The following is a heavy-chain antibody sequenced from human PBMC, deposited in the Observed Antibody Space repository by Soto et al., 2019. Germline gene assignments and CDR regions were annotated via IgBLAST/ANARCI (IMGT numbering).Heavy chain of an antibody. D-gene: IGHD3-22*01. Sequence: QVQLVESGGGVVQPGRSLRLSCAASGFTFSSYGMHWVRQAPGKGLEWVAVISYDGSNKYYADSVKGRFTISRDNSKNTLYLQMNSLRAEDTAVYYCAKVFSGYYLFDYWGQGTLVTVSS. CDR1: GFTFSSYG. CDR3: AKVFSGYYLFDY. J-gene: IGHJ4*02. CDR2: ISYDGSNK. V-gene: IGHV3-30*18.